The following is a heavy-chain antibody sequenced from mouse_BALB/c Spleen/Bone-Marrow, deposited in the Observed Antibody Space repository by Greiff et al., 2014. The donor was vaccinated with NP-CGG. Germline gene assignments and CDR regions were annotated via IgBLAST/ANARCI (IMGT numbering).Heavy chain of an antibody. CDR2: ISSGGSNT. Sequence: EVQLQESGGDLVKPGGSLKLSCAASGFTFSSYGMSWGRQTPDKRLEWAATISSGGSNTYYPDSVKGRFTISRDNAKNTLYPQMSSLKSEDTAMYYCARHQRYYAMDYWGQGTSVTVSS. CDR3: ARHQRYYAMDY. CDR1: GFTFSSYG. V-gene: IGHV5-6*01. J-gene: IGHJ4*01.